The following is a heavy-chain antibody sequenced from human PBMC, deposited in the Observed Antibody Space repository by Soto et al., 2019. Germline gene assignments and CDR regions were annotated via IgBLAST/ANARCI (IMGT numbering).Heavy chain of an antibody. Sequence: SETLSLTCAVYGGSFSGYYWSWIRQPPGKGLEWIGEINHSGSTNYNPSLKSRVTISVDTSKNQFSLKLSSVTAADTAVYYCERGYSYGHLDYWGQGTLVTVSS. CDR3: ERGYSYGHLDY. D-gene: IGHD5-18*01. J-gene: IGHJ4*02. CDR2: INHSGST. CDR1: GGSFSGYY. V-gene: IGHV4-34*01.